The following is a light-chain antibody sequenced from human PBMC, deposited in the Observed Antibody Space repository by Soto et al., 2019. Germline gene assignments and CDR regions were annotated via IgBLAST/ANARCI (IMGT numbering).Light chain of an antibody. Sequence: QSVLTQPPSASGSPGQSGTISCTGTSSDVGGYNYVSWYQQHPGKAPKLMIYEVSKRPSGVPDRFSGSTSGNTASLTVSGLQAEDEADYYCSSYAGSNNYVFGTGTKVTVL. CDR1: SSDVGGYNY. CDR3: SSYAGSNNYV. V-gene: IGLV2-8*01. CDR2: EVS. J-gene: IGLJ1*01.